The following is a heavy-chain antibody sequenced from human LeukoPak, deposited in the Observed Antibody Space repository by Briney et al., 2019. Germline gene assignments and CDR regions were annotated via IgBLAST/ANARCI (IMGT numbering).Heavy chain of an antibody. J-gene: IGHJ3*02. CDR1: GYSFTSYC. CDR2: IYPGDSGP. D-gene: IGHD2/OR15-2a*01. Sequence: GESLKISCKVSGYSFTSYCIGWVRQMPGKGLEWMEIIYPGDSGPTYSPSFQGQVTISVDKSINTAYLQWSSLKASDTAMYYCARHKEIGDAFDIWGQGTMVTVSS. CDR3: ARHKEIGDAFDI. V-gene: IGHV5-51*01.